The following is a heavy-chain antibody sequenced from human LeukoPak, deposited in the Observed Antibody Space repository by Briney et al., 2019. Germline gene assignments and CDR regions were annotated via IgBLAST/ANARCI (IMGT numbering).Heavy chain of an antibody. CDR3: GRDIATAVDY. CDR1: GFTFSSYW. CDR2: INSAGIST. D-gene: IGHD6-13*01. Sequence: GGSLRLSCTASGFTFSSYWMHWVRQAPGKGLVWVSRINSAGISTNYADSVKGRFTISRDNAKNTLYLQMNRLRAEDTAIYYCGRDIATAVDYWGLGTLVTVSS. J-gene: IGHJ4*02. V-gene: IGHV3-74*01.